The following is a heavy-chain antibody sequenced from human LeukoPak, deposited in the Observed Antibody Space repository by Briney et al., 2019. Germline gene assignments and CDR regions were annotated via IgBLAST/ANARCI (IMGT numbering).Heavy chain of an antibody. CDR1: GFSLSTSGVG. D-gene: IGHD3-10*01. CDR2: IYWNDDK. J-gene: IGHJ6*03. Sequence: SGPTLVKPTQTLTLTCTFSGFSLSTSGVGVGWIRQPPGKALEWLALIYWNDDKRYSPSLKSRLTITKDTSKNQVVLTMTNMDPVDTATYYCAHSLITMVRGVPYYYYMDVWGKGTTVTVSS. V-gene: IGHV2-5*01. CDR3: AHSLITMVRGVPYYYYMDV.